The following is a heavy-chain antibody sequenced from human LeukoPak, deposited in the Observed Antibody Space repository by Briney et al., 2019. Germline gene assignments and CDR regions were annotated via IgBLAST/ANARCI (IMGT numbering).Heavy chain of an antibody. Sequence: PSETLSLTCTVSGGSISSYYWSWIRQPPGKGLEGIGYIFYSGSTNYNPSLKSRVTISVDTSKKQFSLKLNSMTAADTAVYFCATTSRSNYWYFDLWGRGTLVTVSS. D-gene: IGHD1-1*01. V-gene: IGHV4-59*03. CDR3: ATTSRSNYWYFDL. CDR1: GGSISSYY. J-gene: IGHJ2*01. CDR2: IFYSGST.